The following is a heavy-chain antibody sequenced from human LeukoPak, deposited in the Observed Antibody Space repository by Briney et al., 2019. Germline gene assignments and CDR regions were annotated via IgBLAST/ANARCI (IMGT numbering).Heavy chain of an antibody. D-gene: IGHD2-2*01. V-gene: IGHV4-39*01. CDR1: GGSISSSPYY. Sequence: SETLSLTCTVSGGSISSSPYYWGCVRPPPGKGLECIASIYRSGSTFYDPSLKSRVTISIDTSKNQFSLRLNSVTSADTAVYFCARGPDYSTSYAANWFDPWGQGTLVTVSS. J-gene: IGHJ5*02. CDR2: IYRSGST. CDR3: ARGPDYSTSYAANWFDP.